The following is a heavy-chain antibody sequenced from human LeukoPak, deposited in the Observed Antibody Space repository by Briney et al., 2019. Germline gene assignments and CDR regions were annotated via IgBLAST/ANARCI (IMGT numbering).Heavy chain of an antibody. Sequence: SETLSLTCTVSGDSISSYYWNWIRQPPGKGLEWIGYIYYSGSTNYNPSLKSRVTISVDKSKNQFSLKLSSVTAADTAVYYCARRSYGLDYWGQGTLVTVSS. CDR2: IYYSGST. V-gene: IGHV4-59*08. J-gene: IGHJ4*02. D-gene: IGHD3-10*01. CDR3: ARRSYGLDY. CDR1: GDSISSYY.